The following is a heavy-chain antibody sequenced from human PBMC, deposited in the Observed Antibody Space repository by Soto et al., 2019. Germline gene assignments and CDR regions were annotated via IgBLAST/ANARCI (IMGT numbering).Heavy chain of an antibody. J-gene: IGHJ4*02. CDR3: ATEMGATQGPFDN. D-gene: IGHD1-26*01. Sequence: PGGSLRLSCVVSVFPFGANAMSWVRQAPGKGLEWVSGLSNTGRRTSYADSVKGRFNISRDNSENTVYLQMNSLRVEDTAVYYCATEMGATQGPFDNWGQGXLVTVPS. CDR1: VFPFGANA. CDR2: LSNTGRRT. V-gene: IGHV3-23*01.